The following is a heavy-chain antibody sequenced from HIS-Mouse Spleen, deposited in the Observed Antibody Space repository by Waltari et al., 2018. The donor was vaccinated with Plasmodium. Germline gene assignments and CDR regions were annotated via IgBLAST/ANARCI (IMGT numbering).Heavy chain of an antibody. CDR2: IKSKTDGGTT. Sequence: EVQLVESGGGLVKPGGSLRLSCAASGFTFSNAWMSWVRQDTGKGRDGVGRIKSKTDGGTTDYAAPVKCRFTISRDDSKNTLYLQMNSLKTEDTAVYYCTTPGQVGYWGQGTLVTVSS. V-gene: IGHV3-15*01. D-gene: IGHD2-15*01. CDR3: TTPGQVGY. J-gene: IGHJ4*02. CDR1: GFTFSNAW.